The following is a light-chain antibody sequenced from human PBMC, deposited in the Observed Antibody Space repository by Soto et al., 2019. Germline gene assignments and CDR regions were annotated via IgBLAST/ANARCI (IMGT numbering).Light chain of an antibody. J-gene: IGKJ1*01. V-gene: IGKV1-5*01. Sequence: DIQMTQSPSTLSASVGDRVTITCRASQSISSWLAWYQQKPGKAPKLLIYDASTLESGVPSRFSGSGSGTEFTLTTNSLQPDDFATYYCQQYNSYPWTFGQGTKVDIK. CDR1: QSISSW. CDR2: DAS. CDR3: QQYNSYPWT.